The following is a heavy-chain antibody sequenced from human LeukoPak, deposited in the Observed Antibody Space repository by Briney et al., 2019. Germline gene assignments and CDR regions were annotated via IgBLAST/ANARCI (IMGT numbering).Heavy chain of an antibody. CDR2: ISDPGITT. Sequence: GGSLRLSCAASGFTFSNYWMHWVRQAPGKGLEWVSRISDPGITTNYADSVKGRFTISRDNAKNTLYLQMNSLRADDTAVYYCARAGSYRFDYWGQGTVVTVAS. D-gene: IGHD3-16*02. J-gene: IGHJ4*02. CDR3: ARAGSYRFDY. V-gene: IGHV3-74*01. CDR1: GFTFSNYW.